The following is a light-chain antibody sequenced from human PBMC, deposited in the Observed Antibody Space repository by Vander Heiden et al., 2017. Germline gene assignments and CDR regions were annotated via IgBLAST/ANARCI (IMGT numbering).Light chain of an antibody. Sequence: EIVLTQSPATLSLSPGERAPLSCRASQTIRRYLAWYRQKPGQAPRLLIYDASNRATGLPARFSGSGSGTDFTLTISRLEPEDSAVYYCQQRSDWPVTFGQGTRLEIK. CDR1: QTIRRY. J-gene: IGKJ5*01. CDR2: DAS. CDR3: QQRSDWPVT. V-gene: IGKV3-11*01.